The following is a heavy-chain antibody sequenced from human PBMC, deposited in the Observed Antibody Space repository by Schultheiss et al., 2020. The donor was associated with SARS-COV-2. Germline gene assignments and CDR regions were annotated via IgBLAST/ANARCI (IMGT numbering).Heavy chain of an antibody. CDR3: AREGAPGDLTYYYYMDV. CDR1: GFTFSSYN. CDR2: ISSRSTYI. V-gene: IGHV3-21*01. J-gene: IGHJ6*03. D-gene: IGHD3-16*01. Sequence: GGSLRLSCAASGFTFSSYNMNWVRQAPGKGLEWVSSISSRSTYIYYADSVKGRFTISRDNAKNSLFLQMSSLRDEDTAVYYCAREGAPGDLTYYYYMDVWGKGTTVTGSS.